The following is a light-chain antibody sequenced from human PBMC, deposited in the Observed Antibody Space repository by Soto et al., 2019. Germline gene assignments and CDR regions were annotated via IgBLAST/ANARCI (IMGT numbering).Light chain of an antibody. CDR3: QEYNSYYGT. J-gene: IGKJ1*01. V-gene: IGKV1-5*01. CDR2: DAS. Sequence: DIQMTQSPSTLTASVGDRVTITCRASQSISSWLAWYQQKPGKAPKLLIYDASSLESGVPSRLGGSGSGTEFPLSINSLQPDAFATYYCQEYNSYYGTFGQGTKVE. CDR1: QSISSW.